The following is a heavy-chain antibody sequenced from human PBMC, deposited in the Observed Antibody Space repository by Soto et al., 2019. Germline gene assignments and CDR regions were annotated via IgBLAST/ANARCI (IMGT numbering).Heavy chain of an antibody. Sequence: SVKVSCKASGGTFSSYAISWVRQAPGQGLEWMGGIIPIFGTANYAQKFQGRVTITADESTSTAYMELSSLRSEDTAVYYCATYGGNSGSSPYYYGMDVWGQGTTVTVSS. J-gene: IGHJ6*02. D-gene: IGHD2-21*02. CDR1: GGTFSSYA. CDR2: IIPIFGTA. V-gene: IGHV1-69*13. CDR3: ATYGGNSGSSPYYYGMDV.